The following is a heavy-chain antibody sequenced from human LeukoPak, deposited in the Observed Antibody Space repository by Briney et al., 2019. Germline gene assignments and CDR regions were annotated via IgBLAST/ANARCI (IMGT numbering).Heavy chain of an antibody. CDR1: GYTFTSYG. D-gene: IGHD3-10*01. V-gene: IGHV1-2*02. CDR3: ASSSRGEIFYFDY. J-gene: IGHJ4*02. Sequence: GASVKVSCKASGYTFTSYGISWVRQAPGQGLEWMGWINPNSGGTNYAQKFQGRVTMTRDTSISTAYMELSRLRSDDTAVYYCASSSRGEIFYFDYWGQGTLVTVSS. CDR2: INPNSGGT.